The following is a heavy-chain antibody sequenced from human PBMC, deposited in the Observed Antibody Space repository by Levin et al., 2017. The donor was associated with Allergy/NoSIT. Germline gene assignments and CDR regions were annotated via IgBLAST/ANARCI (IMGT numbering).Heavy chain of an antibody. CDR3: ARVRLAITTAAYDY. D-gene: IGHD6-13*01. V-gene: IGHV4-34*01. Sequence: SQTLSLTCAVYGGSFSDYYWNWIRQPPGKGLEWIGEINHAGITNYKPSLKSRVTISVDTPKKQFSLKLTSVTAADTAVYYCARVRLAITTAAYDYWGQGTLVTVSS. CDR1: GGSFSDYY. CDR2: INHAGIT. J-gene: IGHJ4*02.